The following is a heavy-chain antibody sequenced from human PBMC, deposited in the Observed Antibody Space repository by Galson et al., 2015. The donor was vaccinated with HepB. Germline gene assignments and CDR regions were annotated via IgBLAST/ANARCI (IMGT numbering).Heavy chain of an antibody. V-gene: IGHV2-5*02. CDR1: GFSLSANGMG. D-gene: IGHD6-19*01. CDR2: IYWDDDK. CDR3: AHRPVAGSYFDY. Sequence: PALVKPTQTLTLTCTFSGFSLSANGMGVGWIRQPPGKALEWLAVIYWDDDKRYSPSLNSRLFITKDTSKNQVVLRMTNMDPVDTATYYCAHRPVAGSYFDYWGRGTLVTVSS. J-gene: IGHJ4*02.